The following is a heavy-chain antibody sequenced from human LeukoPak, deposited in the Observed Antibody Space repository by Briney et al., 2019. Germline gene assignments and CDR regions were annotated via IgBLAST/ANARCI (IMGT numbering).Heavy chain of an antibody. J-gene: IGHJ4*02. CDR3: ASVYSGGWTPFFDY. V-gene: IGHV3-66*01. CDR1: GFTFSDYY. CDR2: VYSGGST. Sequence: GGSLRLSCAASGFTFSDYYMSWIRQAPGKGLEWVSVVYSGGSTYYADSVRGRFTISRDNSKNTLYLQMNSLGAEDTAVYYCASVYSGGWTPFFDYWGQGTLVTVSS. D-gene: IGHD6-19*01.